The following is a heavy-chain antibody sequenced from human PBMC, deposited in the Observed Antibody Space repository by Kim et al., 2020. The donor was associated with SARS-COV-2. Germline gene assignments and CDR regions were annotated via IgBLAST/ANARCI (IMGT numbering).Heavy chain of an antibody. CDR2: ISSNGGST. CDR3: VKGGSSGWYKRGVDAFDI. Sequence: GGSLRLSCSASGFSFISYAMHWVRQAPGKGLEYVSAISSNGGSTYYADSVKGRFTISRDNSKNTLYLQMSSLRAEDTAVYYCVKGGSSGWYKRGVDAFDIWGQGTMVTVSS. J-gene: IGHJ3*02. CDR1: GFSFISYA. V-gene: IGHV3-64D*09. D-gene: IGHD6-19*01.